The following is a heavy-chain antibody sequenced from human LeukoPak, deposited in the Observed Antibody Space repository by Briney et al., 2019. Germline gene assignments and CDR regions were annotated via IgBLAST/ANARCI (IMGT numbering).Heavy chain of an antibody. D-gene: IGHD3-16*01. CDR3: ARGLSRGGVTTIDY. J-gene: IGHJ4*02. CDR1: GFTFSSYA. Sequence: PGGSLRLSCAASGFTFSSYAMSWVRQAPGKGLEWIGEINHSGSPNYNPSLKSRVTKSVDTSKNQFSLKLSSVTAADTAVYYCARGLSRGGVTTIDYWGQGSLVTVSS. V-gene: IGHV4-34*01. CDR2: INHSGSP.